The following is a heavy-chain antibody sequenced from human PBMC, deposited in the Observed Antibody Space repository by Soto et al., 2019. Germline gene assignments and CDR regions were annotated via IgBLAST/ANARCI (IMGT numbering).Heavy chain of an antibody. J-gene: IGHJ3*02. CDR1: GGSISSYY. CDR3: ARRNTAAAGMVAFDI. CDR2: FYYSGST. Sequence: PSETLSLTCTVSGGSISSYYWSWFRQPPGKGLEWIGSFYYSGSTHYTPSLKSRVTMSVDTSKNQFSLRLSSVTAADTAVYYCARRNTAAAGMVAFDIWGQGTMVTVSS. V-gene: IGHV4-59*08. D-gene: IGHD6-13*01.